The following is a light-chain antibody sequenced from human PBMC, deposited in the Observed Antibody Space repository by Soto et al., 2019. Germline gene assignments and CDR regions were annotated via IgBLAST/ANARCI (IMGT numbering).Light chain of an antibody. Sequence: QSALTQPASVSGSPGQSITISCIGASSDINTSRYVSWYQQHPGKAPKLLIYEVSIRPSGVSSRFSGSKSANTASLTISGPQPGDEGVFFCSPDVRVSSLGVFGGAPRLTVL. CDR1: SSDINTSRY. V-gene: IGLV2-14*01. CDR2: EVS. J-gene: IGLJ7*01. CDR3: SPDVRVSSLGV.